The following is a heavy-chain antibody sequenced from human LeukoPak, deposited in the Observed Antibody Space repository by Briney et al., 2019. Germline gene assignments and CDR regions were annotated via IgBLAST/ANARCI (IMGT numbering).Heavy chain of an antibody. CDR2: IYYSGST. Sequence: PSETLSLTCTVSGGSISSYYWSWIRQPPGKGLEWIGYIYYSGSTNYNPSLKSRVTISVDTSKNQFSLKLSSVTAADTAVYYCARQPAASHYYYGMDVWGQGTTVTVSS. CDR3: ARQPAASHYYYGMDV. V-gene: IGHV4-59*01. CDR1: GGSISSYY. J-gene: IGHJ6*02. D-gene: IGHD2-2*01.